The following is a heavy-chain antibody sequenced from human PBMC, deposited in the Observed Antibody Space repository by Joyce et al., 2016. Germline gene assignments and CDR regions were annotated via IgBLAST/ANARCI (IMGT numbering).Heavy chain of an antibody. CDR2: SYPRDSDT. V-gene: IGHV5-51*01. CDR1: GYSFSTYW. CDR3: ARRRDGPNWFDP. D-gene: IGHD2-8*01. Sequence: EVQLVQSGAEVKKPGESLKISCKASGYSFSTYWIGWLRQMPGKGLAWTGVSYPRDSDTRFNPSFEGQVTMSVDTSTNTAYLQWSSLRASDTAIYYCARRRDGPNWFDPWGQGTLVTVSS. J-gene: IGHJ5*02.